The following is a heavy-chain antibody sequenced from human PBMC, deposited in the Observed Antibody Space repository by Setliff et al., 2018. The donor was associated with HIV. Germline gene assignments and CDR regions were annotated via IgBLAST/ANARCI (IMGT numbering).Heavy chain of an antibody. CDR2: IYHSGST. CDR3: ARDFMATTNGFDY. V-gene: IGHV4-38-2*02. CDR1: GYSISSGYY. Sequence: SETLSLTCIVSGYSISSGYYWGWIRQPPGKGLEWIGSIYHSGSTYYNPSLRSRVTISVDTSKNQVSLKLNSVTAEDTAVYYCARDFMATTNGFDYWGQGTLVTVSS. D-gene: IGHD5-12*01. J-gene: IGHJ4*02.